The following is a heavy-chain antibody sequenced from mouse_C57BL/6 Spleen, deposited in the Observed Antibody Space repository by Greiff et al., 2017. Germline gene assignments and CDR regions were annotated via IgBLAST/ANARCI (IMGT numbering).Heavy chain of an antibody. J-gene: IGHJ2*01. CDR1: GYAFSSSW. D-gene: IGHD2-3*01. CDR3: ARRGIYDGYYVDY. CDR2: IYPGDGDT. Sequence: QVQLKQSGPELVKPGASVKISCKASGYAFSSSWMNWVKQRPGKGLEWIGRIYPGDGDTNYNGKFKGKATLTADKSSSTAYMQLSSLTSEDSAVYFCARRGIYDGYYVDYWGQGTTLTVSS. V-gene: IGHV1-82*01.